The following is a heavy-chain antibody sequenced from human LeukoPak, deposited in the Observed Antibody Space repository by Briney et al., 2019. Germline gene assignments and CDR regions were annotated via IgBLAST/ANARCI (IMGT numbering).Heavy chain of an antibody. Sequence: GGSLRLSCAASGFTFSSYSMNWVRQAPGKGLEWVSSISSSSYIYYADSVKGRFTISRDNAKNSLYLQTNSLRAEDTAVYYCAREDYGDYVELDYWGQGTLVTVSS. CDR3: AREDYGDYVELDY. CDR2: ISSSSYI. CDR1: GFTFSSYS. D-gene: IGHD4-17*01. V-gene: IGHV3-21*01. J-gene: IGHJ4*02.